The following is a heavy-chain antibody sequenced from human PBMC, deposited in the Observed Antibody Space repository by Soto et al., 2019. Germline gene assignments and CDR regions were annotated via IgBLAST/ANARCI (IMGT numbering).Heavy chain of an antibody. CDR3: ASGELYYYDTFDC. CDR1: GFTFSSYW. J-gene: IGHJ4*02. Sequence: PRLSCAASGFTFSSYWMHWVRHAPGKGLVWVSRINIDGTTTNYADSVKGRFTISRDNAKNTVYLQMNSLRAEDTAVYYCASGELYYYDTFDCWGQGALVTVSS. CDR2: INIDGTTT. D-gene: IGHD3-22*01. V-gene: IGHV3-74*01.